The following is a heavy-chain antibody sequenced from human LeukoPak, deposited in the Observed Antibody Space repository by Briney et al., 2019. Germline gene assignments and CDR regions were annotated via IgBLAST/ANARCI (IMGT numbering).Heavy chain of an antibody. J-gene: IGHJ4*02. CDR3: ARGGYYDSSGYYPHLDY. CDR1: GYTFTSYY. CDR2: INPSGGST. V-gene: IGHV1-46*01. D-gene: IGHD3-22*01. Sequence: GASVKVSCKASGYTFTSYYMHWVRQAPGQGLEWMGIINPSGGSTSYAQKFQGRVTMTRDTSTSTVYMELGSLRSEDTAVYYCARGGYYDSSGYYPHLDYWGQGTLVTVSS.